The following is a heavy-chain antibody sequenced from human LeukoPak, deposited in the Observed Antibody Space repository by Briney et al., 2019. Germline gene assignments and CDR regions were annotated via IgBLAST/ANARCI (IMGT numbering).Heavy chain of an antibody. CDR2: IGPTGSDR. V-gene: IGHV3-21*06. CDR1: GLTFSTSG. Sequence: GGSLRLSCTASGLTFSTSGFNWVRQAPGKGLEWVASIGPTGSDRYHADSIKGRFTISRDNANNFLYLQMNSLRAEDTAVYYCATETSGRHYDYWGQGTLLTVSS. D-gene: IGHD6-19*01. J-gene: IGHJ4*02. CDR3: ATETSGRHYDY.